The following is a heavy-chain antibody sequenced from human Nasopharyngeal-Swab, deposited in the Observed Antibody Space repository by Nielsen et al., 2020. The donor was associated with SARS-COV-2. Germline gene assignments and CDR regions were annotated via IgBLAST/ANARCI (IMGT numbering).Heavy chain of an antibody. CDR2: IWYDGSNK. J-gene: IGHJ4*02. Sequence: GESLKISCAASGFTFSSYGMHWVRQAPGKGLEWVAVIWYDGSNKYYADSVKGRFTISRDNSKNTLYLHMNSLRAEDTAVYYCARDLLGFDSSGPPGYWGQGTLVTVSS. CDR3: ARDLLGFDSSGPPGY. CDR1: GFTFSSYG. D-gene: IGHD3-22*01. V-gene: IGHV3-33*01.